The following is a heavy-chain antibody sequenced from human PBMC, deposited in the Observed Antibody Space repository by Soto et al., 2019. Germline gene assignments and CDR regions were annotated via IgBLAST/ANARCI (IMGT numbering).Heavy chain of an antibody. D-gene: IGHD3-9*01. J-gene: IGHJ4*02. CDR1: GFTFSLSA. V-gene: IGHV3-23*01. CDR2: LSGGGSTK. CDR3: AKVPDYDILTGCDY. Sequence: EVQLLESGGGFVQPGESIRLSCAASGFTFSLSAMSWVRQAPGRGLDWVSSLSGGGSTKDYADSVKGRFTISRDNSKNTVPLQMNSLRAEDTAVYYCAKVPDYDILTGCDYWGQGALVTVSS.